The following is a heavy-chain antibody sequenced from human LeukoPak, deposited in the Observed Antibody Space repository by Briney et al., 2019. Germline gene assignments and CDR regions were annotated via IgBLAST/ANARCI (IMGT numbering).Heavy chain of an antibody. CDR2: IYHSGST. J-gene: IGHJ5*02. V-gene: IGHV4-59*01. D-gene: IGHD3-9*01. CDR1: GGSISSYY. CDR3: ARVPYYDILTGYYTSSVWFDP. Sequence: SETLSLTCTVSGGSISSYYWSWIRQPPGKGLEWIGYIYHSGSTKYNPSLKSRVTISVDTSKNQFSLKLSSVTAADTAVYYCARVPYYDILTGYYTSSVWFDPWGQGTLVTVSS.